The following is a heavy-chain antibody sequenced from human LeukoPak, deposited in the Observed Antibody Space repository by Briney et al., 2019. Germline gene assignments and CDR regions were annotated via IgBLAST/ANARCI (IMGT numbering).Heavy chain of an antibody. J-gene: IGHJ4*02. V-gene: IGHV3-30*18. Sequence: QSGGSLRLSCAASGFTFSSYGMHWVRQAPGKGLEWVAVISYDGSNKYYADSVKGRFTIARDNSKNTLYLQMNSLRAEDTAVYYCAKAPDSSGWDYWGQGTLVTVSS. CDR1: GFTFSSYG. D-gene: IGHD6-19*01. CDR3: AKAPDSSGWDY. CDR2: ISYDGSNK.